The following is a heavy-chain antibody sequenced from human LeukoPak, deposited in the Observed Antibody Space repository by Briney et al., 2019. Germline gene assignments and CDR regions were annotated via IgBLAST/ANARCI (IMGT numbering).Heavy chain of an antibody. CDR1: GGSISSDGYY. V-gene: IGHV4-31*03. CDR2: IYYSGST. Sequence: ASETLSLTCTVSGGSISSDGYYWSWIRQHPGKGLEWIGYIYYSGSTYYNPSLKSRVTISVDTSKNQFSLKLSSVTAADTAVYYCARTGESITIFGVVITYFDYWGQGTLVTVSS. D-gene: IGHD3-3*01. CDR3: ARTGESITIFGVVITYFDY. J-gene: IGHJ4*02.